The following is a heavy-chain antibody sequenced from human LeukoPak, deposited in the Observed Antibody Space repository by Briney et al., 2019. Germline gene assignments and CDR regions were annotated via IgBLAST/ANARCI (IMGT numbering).Heavy chain of an antibody. J-gene: IGHJ5*02. CDR1: GGTFSSYA. D-gene: IGHD6-6*01. V-gene: IGHV1-69*13. Sequence: SVKVSCKASGGTFSSYAISWVRQAPGQGLEWMGGIIPIFGTANYAQKFQGRVTITADESTSTAYMELSSLRSEDTAVYYCARGPSPHNWFDPWGQGTLVTVSS. CDR2: IIPIFGTA. CDR3: ARGPSPHNWFDP.